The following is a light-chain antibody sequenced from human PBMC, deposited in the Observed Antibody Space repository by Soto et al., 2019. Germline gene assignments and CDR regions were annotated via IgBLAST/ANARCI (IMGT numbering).Light chain of an antibody. J-gene: IGKJ2*01. CDR3: QQYNNWPRT. CDR2: GAS. CDR1: QSVSSN. Sequence: EIVMTQSPATLSVSPGVRATVSCRASQSVSSNLAWYQQKPGQAPRLLIYGASTRATGIPARFSGSGSGTEFTLTIGSLQSEDFAVYYCQQYNNWPRTFGQGTKLEIK. V-gene: IGKV3-15*01.